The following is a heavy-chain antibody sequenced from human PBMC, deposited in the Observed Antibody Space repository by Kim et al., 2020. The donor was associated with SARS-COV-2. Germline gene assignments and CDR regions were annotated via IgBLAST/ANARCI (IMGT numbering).Heavy chain of an antibody. Sequence: GGSLRLSCAASGFTFSDYHMNWIRQAPGKGLEWVSYISSISSYTNYADSVKGRFTISRDNAKNSLCLQMDSLRDEDTAVYYCVRGHHRDSGDSAAFDIWGQRTMVTVSS. CDR3: VRGHHRDSGDSAAFDI. J-gene: IGHJ3*02. V-gene: IGHV3-11*06. D-gene: IGHD4-17*01. CDR1: GFTFSDYH. CDR2: ISSISSYT.